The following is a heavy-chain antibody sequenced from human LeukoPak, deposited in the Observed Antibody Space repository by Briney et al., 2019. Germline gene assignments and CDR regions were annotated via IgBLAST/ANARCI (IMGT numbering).Heavy chain of an antibody. J-gene: IGHJ4*02. Sequence: GASVKVSCKASGYTFTSYGISWVRQAPGQGLEWMGWISAYNGNTNYAQKLQGRVTMTIDTSTSTAYMELRSLRSDDTAVYYCARAQASSGYYLADYWGQGTLVTVSS. CDR3: ARAQASSGYYLADY. D-gene: IGHD3-22*01. CDR1: GYTFTSYG. CDR2: ISAYNGNT. V-gene: IGHV1-18*01.